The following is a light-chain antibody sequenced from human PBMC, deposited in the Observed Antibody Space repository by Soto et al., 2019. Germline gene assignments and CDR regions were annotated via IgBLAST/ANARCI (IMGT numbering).Light chain of an antibody. CDR2: GNS. V-gene: IGLV1-40*01. J-gene: IGLJ2*01. CDR3: QSYDSSLSGSV. CDR1: SSNIGAGYD. Sequence: QTVVTQPPSLSGAPGQRVTISCTRSSSNIGAGYDVHWYQQLPGTAPKLLIYGNSNRPSGVPDRFSGSKSGTSASLAITGLQAEDEADYYCQSYDSSLSGSVFGGGTKLTVL.